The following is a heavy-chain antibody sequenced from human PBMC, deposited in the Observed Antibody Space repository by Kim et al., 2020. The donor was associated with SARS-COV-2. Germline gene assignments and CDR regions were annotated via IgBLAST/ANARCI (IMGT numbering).Heavy chain of an antibody. V-gene: IGHV3-7*03. CDR3: ARLYSSSWYFDY. J-gene: IGHJ4*02. Sequence: YYGDLVKGRVTISRDNAKNSLYLKMNSLRAEDTAVYYCARLYSSSWYFDYWGQGTLVTVSS. D-gene: IGHD6-13*01.